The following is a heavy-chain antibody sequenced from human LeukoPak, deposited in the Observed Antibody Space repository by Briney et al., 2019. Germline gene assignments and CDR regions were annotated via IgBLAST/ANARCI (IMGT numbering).Heavy chain of an antibody. CDR2: ICGGGGST. CDR1: GFTFSSYA. V-gene: IGHV3-23*01. D-gene: IGHD3-9*01. Sequence: GASLRLSGAASGFTFSSYAMSWVRQAPGKGLEGVSAICGGGGSTYYADSVKGRFTIYRDNCKNKLELQMNSMRAEDKAVYYCAKSEGLRYFDWSRGNSFDYWGQGTLVTVSS. J-gene: IGHJ4*02. CDR3: AKSEGLRYFDWSRGNSFDY.